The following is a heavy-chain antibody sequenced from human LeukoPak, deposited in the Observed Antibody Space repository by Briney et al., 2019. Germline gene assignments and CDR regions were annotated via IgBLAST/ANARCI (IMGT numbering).Heavy chain of an antibody. CDR1: GFTFSSYS. V-gene: IGHV3-21*01. J-gene: IGHJ3*02. CDR3: ARDQYYYDSSGYYYVRHDAFDI. D-gene: IGHD3-22*01. CDR2: ISSSSSYI. Sequence: PGGSLRLSCAASGFTFSSYSMNWVRQAPGKGPEWVSSISSSSSYIYYADSVKGRFTISRDNAKNSLYLQMNSLRVEDTAVYYCARDQYYYDSSGYYYVRHDAFDIWGQGTMVTVSS.